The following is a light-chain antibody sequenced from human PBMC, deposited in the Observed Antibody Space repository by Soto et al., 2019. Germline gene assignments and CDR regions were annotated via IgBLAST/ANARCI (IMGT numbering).Light chain of an antibody. CDR3: QQCSTSPLT. J-gene: IGKJ4*01. V-gene: IGKV3-20*01. CDR1: QPVRNNF. Sequence: EIVLTQSPGTLSLSPGERATLSCRASQPVRNNFLAWYQQKPGQAPRLLIHDASSRATGIPDRFSGSGSATDFTLTIARLEPEDFAVYYCQQCSTSPLTFGGGTKVEIK. CDR2: DAS.